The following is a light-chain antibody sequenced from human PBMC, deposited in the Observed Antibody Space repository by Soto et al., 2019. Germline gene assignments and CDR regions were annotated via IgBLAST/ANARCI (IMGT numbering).Light chain of an antibody. CDR1: SSDVGGYKY. CDR2: EVN. Sequence: QSALTQPPSASGSPGQSVTISCTGTSSDVGGYKYVSWYQQHPGKAPKLMIFEVNKRPSGVPDRFSGSKSGNTASLTDSGLQAEDEADYYCSSYAGINNLGVFGTGTKVTVL. J-gene: IGLJ1*01. CDR3: SSYAGINNLGV. V-gene: IGLV2-8*01.